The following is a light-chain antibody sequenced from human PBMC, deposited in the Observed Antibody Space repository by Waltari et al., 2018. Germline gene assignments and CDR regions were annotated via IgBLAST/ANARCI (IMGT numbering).Light chain of an antibody. V-gene: IGLV2-14*01. CDR2: DAN. CDR3: SSYTRVSASVI. CDR1: SSYIGTYNY. Sequence: QSALTQPASVSGSPGPSITISCPGTSSYIGTYNYSPWYQQPPGRAPKLIIYDANKRPSGVSVRFSGSKSGNTASLTISGLQAEDEADYYCSSYTRVSASVIFGGGTKLTVL. J-gene: IGLJ2*01.